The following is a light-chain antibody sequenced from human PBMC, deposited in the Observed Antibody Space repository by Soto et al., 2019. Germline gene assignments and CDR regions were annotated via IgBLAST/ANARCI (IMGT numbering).Light chain of an antibody. CDR1: QSIDNY. Sequence: DIQMTQSPSSLSASFGDRFTITCRASQSIDNYLSWYQQIPGKAPKLLIYAASNLQRGVPSRFSGSGSGTEFTLTISNLQPDDFAVYYCQQCFSLPPTFGHGTKVDI. J-gene: IGKJ1*01. CDR2: AAS. CDR3: QQCFSLPPT. V-gene: IGKV1-39*01.